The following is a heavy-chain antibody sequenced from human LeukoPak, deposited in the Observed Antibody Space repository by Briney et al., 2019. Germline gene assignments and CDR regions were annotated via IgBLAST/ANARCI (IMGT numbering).Heavy chain of an antibody. Sequence: PGESLKVSCKASGYSFVGYGITWVRQAPGQGLEWMGWFNPENGNTNYAQKVQGRVTMTADTSTSTSYMELRSLRSDDTAVYYCAREHSSSWDQFDYWGREPWSPSPQ. CDR3: AREHSSSWDQFDY. V-gene: IGHV1-18*01. J-gene: IGHJ4*02. D-gene: IGHD6-13*01. CDR2: FNPENGNT. CDR1: GYSFVGYG.